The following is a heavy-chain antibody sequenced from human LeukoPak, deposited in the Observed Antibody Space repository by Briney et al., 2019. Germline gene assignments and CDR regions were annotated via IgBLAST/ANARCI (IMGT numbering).Heavy chain of an antibody. CDR1: GGSISSYY. CDR2: IYTSGST. CDR3: AREGRNLDCGDYGDY. D-gene: IGHD4-17*01. Sequence: SETLSLTCTVSGGSISSYYWSWIRQPAGKGLEWIGRIYTSGSTNYNPSLKSRVTTSVDTSKNQFSLKLSSVTAADTAVYYCAREGRNLDCGDYGDYWGQGTLVTVSS. J-gene: IGHJ4*02. V-gene: IGHV4-4*07.